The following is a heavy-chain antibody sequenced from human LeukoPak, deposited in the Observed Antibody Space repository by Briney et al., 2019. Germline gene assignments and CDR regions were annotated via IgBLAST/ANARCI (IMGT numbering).Heavy chain of an antibody. CDR2: IYNSGST. V-gene: IGHV4-39*01. CDR3: ARDRSSYFDY. CDR1: GGSISSNNYY. Sequence: SETLSLTCTVSGGSISSNNYYWGWIRQPPGKGLEWIGSIYNSGSTHYNPSLKSRVTISVDTSKNQFALKLSSVTAADTAVYYCARDRSSYFDYWGQGTLVTVSS. J-gene: IGHJ4*02. D-gene: IGHD1-14*01.